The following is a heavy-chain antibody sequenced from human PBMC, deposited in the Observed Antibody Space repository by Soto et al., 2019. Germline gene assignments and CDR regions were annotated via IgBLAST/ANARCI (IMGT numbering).Heavy chain of an antibody. J-gene: IGHJ5*02. CDR3: ARDPSNSSGSRSWFDP. CDR2: ISAYNGDT. CDR1: GYTFTNHG. D-gene: IGHD6-19*01. Sequence: ASVKVSCKASGYTFTNHGISWVRQAPGQGLEWMGWISAYNGDTRYAQKFQGRVTMTTDRSTSTAYMELRSLRSDDKAVYYCARDPSNSSGSRSWFDPWGQGALVTVSS. V-gene: IGHV1-18*04.